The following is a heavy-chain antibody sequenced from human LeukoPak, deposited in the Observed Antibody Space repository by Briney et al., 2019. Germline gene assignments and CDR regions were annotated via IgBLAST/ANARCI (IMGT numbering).Heavy chain of an antibody. CDR2: IIPIFGTA. J-gene: IGHJ5*02. Sequence: SVKVSCKASGGTFSSYAISWVRQAPGQGLEWMGGIIPIFGTANYAQKFQGRVTITADKSTSTAYMELSSLRSEDTAVYYCAREGPAAGTSWFDPWGQGTLVTVSS. CDR3: AREGPAAGTSWFDP. CDR1: GGTFSSYA. V-gene: IGHV1-69*06. D-gene: IGHD6-19*01.